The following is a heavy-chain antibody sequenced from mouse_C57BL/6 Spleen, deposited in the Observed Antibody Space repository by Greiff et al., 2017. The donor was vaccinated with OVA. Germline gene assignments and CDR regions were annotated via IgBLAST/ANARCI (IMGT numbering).Heavy chain of an antibody. CDR1: GFSLTSYG. D-gene: IGHD2-4*01. J-gene: IGHJ4*01. CDR2: LWSGGGT. Sequence: QVQLKQSGPGLVQPSQSLSITCTVTGFSLTSYGVHWVRQSLGKGLQWLGVLWSGGGTDYNAAFISRLSISKDDSKNKVFFKMNSLQATDTAIYYCATNYDSYAMGYWGQGTSVTVAS. V-gene: IGHV2-2*02. CDR3: ATNYDSYAMGY.